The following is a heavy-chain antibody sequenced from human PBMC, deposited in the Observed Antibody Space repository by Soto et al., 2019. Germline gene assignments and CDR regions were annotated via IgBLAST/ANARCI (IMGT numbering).Heavy chain of an antibody. Sequence: GGSLRLPCAASGFTFRSFTMNWVRQAPGKGLEWVSTISSNSAYIYYTDALRGRFTISRDNAKNSLHLQMNSLRAEDMAVYYCTRDASRDSSARGWFDPWGPGTLVTVSS. CDR3: TRDASRDSSARGWFDP. CDR2: ISSNSAYI. J-gene: IGHJ5*02. CDR1: GFTFRSFT. V-gene: IGHV3-21*01. D-gene: IGHD6-13*01.